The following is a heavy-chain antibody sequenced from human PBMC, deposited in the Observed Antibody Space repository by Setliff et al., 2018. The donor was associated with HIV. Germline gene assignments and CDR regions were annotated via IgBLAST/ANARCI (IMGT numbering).Heavy chain of an antibody. CDR2: INHSGST. D-gene: IGHD3-10*01. CDR1: GGSFSGYY. J-gene: IGHJ6*01. Sequence: SETLSLTCAVYGGSFSGYYWTWIRQPPGKGLEWIGEINHSGSTNYNPSLKSRITISVDTSKNQFSLRLSSVTAADTAVYYCARDNSYYYGSGSHYWYGMDVWGQGTTVTVSS. V-gene: IGHV4-34*01. CDR3: ARDNSYYYGSGSHYWYGMDV.